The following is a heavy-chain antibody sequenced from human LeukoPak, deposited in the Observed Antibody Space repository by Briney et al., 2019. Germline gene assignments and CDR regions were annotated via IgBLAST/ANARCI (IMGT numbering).Heavy chain of an antibody. J-gene: IGHJ5*02. D-gene: IGHD3-10*01. CDR3: ARAAWRYYGSGSFWFDP. V-gene: IGHV4-61*02. CDR2: IYTSGST. Sequence: SQTLSLTCTVSGGSISSGSYYWSWIRQPAGKGLEWIGRIYTSGSTNYNPSLKSRVTISVDTSKNQFSLKLSSVTAADTAVYYCARAAWRYYGSGSFWFDPWGQGTLVTVSS. CDR1: GGSISSGSYY.